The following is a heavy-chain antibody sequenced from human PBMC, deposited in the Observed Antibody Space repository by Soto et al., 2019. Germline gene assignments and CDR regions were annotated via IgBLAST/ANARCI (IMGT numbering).Heavy chain of an antibody. CDR2: INPNSGGT. D-gene: IGHD2-2*02. J-gene: IGHJ6*02. V-gene: IGHV1-2*02. CDR1: GYTFTGYY. CDR3: ARNLVVVPAAIVDYYYGMDH. Sequence: ASVKVCCKASGYTFTGYYIQWVRQAHGQGLEWMGWINPNSGGTNYAQKFQGRVTVTRDTSISTAYMELSRLRSDDTAVYYCARNLVVVPAAIVDYYYGMDHWGQGTLVTVSS.